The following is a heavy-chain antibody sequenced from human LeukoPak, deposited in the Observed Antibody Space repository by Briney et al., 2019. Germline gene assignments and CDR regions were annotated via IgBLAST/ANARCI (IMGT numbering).Heavy chain of an antibody. J-gene: IGHJ2*01. Sequence: ASVKVSCKASGFIFTSYGISWVRQAPGQGLEWLGWISAYNGDTKYAQKVQGRVTMTTDTSTSTAYMDLRSLRSDDTAVYYCASIADYSLNWYFELWGRGNLCSVSS. CDR2: ISAYNGDT. CDR3: ASIADYSLNWYFEL. V-gene: IGHV1-18*01. D-gene: IGHD4-11*01. CDR1: GFIFTSYG.